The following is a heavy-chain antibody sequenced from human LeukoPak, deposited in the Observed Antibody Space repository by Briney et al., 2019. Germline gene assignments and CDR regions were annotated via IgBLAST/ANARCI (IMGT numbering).Heavy chain of an antibody. D-gene: IGHD3-22*01. CDR2: INHSGST. V-gene: IGHV4-34*01. Sequence: SETLSLSCAVYGGSFSGYYWSWLRQPPGNGLEWIGEINHSGSTNYNPSLKSRVSISVDTSKNQSSLKLSSVTAADTAVYYCASAHDSNAFDIWGQGTMVTVSS. CDR1: GGSFSGYY. J-gene: IGHJ3*02. CDR3: ASAHDSNAFDI.